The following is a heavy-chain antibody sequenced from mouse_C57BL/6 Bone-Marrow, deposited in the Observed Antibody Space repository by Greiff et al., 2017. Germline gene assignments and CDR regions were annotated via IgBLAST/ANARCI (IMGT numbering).Heavy chain of an antibody. D-gene: IGHD4-1*01. J-gene: IGHJ4*01. CDR1: GFTFSDYY. CDR3: ARPLSGTAMDY. Sequence: EVHLVESGGGLVQPGGSLKLSCAASGFTFSDYYMYWVRQTPEKRLEWVAYISNGGGSTYYPDNVKGRFTISRDNAKYTLYLQMSRLKSEDTAMYYCARPLSGTAMDYWGQGTSVTVSS. CDR2: ISNGGGST. V-gene: IGHV5-12*01.